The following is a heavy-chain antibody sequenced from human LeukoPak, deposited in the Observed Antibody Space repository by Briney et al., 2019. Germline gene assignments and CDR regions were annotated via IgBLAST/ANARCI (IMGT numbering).Heavy chain of an antibody. CDR1: GFTFDDYA. CDR2: ISWNSGSI. CDR3: AKDIES. Sequence: LGGSLRLSCAASGFTFDDYAMHWVRQAPGKGLEWVSGISWNSGSIGYADSVKGRFTISRDNAKNSLYLQMNSLRAEDTALYYCAKDIESWGQGTLVTVSS. J-gene: IGHJ4*02. V-gene: IGHV3-9*01.